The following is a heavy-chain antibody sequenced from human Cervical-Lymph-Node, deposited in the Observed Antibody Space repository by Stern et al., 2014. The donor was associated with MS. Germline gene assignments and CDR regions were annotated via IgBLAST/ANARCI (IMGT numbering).Heavy chain of an antibody. CDR1: GYTFTDHH. D-gene: IGHD3-10*01. Sequence: QVQLVQSGAEVKKPGASGKVSCKTSGYTFTDHHLHWVRQAPGQGLEWMGWITPSSGDTNYAQKFQGRVTVTRDTSISTVYMELSSLKSDDTAVYFCARGTLADPWGQGTLVTVSS. CDR3: ARGTLADP. CDR2: ITPSSGDT. V-gene: IGHV1-2*02. J-gene: IGHJ5*02.